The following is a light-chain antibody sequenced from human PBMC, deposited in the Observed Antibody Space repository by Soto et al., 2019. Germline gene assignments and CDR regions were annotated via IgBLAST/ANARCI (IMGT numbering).Light chain of an antibody. V-gene: IGKV1-5*03. CDR2: KAS. J-gene: IGKJ1*01. CDR3: QQYNSYSQT. Sequence: IQMTQSPSTLSASVRDRFTITCRASQTISNWLAWYKQKPGQAPKLLIYKASTLESGVPSRFRGSGSGTEFTLAISSLKPEDFETYYCQQYNSYSQTFGQGTKVDIK. CDR1: QTISNW.